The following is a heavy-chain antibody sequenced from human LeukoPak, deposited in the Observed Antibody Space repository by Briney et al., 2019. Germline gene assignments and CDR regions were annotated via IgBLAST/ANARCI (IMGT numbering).Heavy chain of an antibody. D-gene: IGHD5-18*01. CDR3: ATSDTAMVTNPFDY. V-gene: IGHV3-30-3*01. CDR2: ISYDGSNK. J-gene: IGHJ4*02. Sequence: PGGSLRLSCAASGFTFSSYDMHWVRQAPGKGLEWVAIISYDGSNKYYADSVKGRFTISRDNSKNTLYLQMNSLRSEDTAVYYCATSDTAMVTNPFDYWGQGTLVTVSS. CDR1: GFTFSSYD.